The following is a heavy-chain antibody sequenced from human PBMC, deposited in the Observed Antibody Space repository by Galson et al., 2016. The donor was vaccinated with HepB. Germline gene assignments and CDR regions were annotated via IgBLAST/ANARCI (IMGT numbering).Heavy chain of an antibody. V-gene: IGHV2-5*02. Sequence: PALVKPTQTLTLTCSLSGFTPNTRGVGVGWIRQPPGKALEWLGIIYWDDDKRYKPSLKDRLTITKDTSKSQVVLTLTNVDRVDTATYFCAHSGPATRPGSGSFFDVWGQSTLITVSS. J-gene: IGHJ4*02. CDR3: AHSGPATRPGSGSFFDV. CDR1: GFTPNTRGVG. CDR2: IYWDDDK. D-gene: IGHD1-26*01.